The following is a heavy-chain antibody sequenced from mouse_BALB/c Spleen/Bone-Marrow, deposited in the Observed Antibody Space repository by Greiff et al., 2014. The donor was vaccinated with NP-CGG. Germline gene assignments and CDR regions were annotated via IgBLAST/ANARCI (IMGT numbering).Heavy chain of an antibody. V-gene: IGHV14-3*02. J-gene: IGHJ4*01. Sequence: VQLQQSGAEVVKPGASVKLSCTASGFNIKDTNMHWVKQRPEQGLEWIGRIDPANGNTKYDPKFQGKATITADTSSNTAYLQLSSLTSEDTAVYYGSSYAMDYWGQGTSVTVSS. CDR3: SSYAMDY. CDR1: GFNIKDTN. CDR2: IDPANGNT.